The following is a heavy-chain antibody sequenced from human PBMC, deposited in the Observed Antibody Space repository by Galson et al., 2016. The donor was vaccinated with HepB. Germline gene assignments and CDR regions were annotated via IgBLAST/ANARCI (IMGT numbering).Heavy chain of an antibody. V-gene: IGHV4-59*02. CDR2: IYYTGST. CDR1: GTSVTTYF. D-gene: IGHD2-15*01. CDR3: ARDRVAHGYYPSFYLDT. Sequence: ETLSLTCTVSGTSVTTYFWSWIRQPPGKGLEWIGYIYYTGSTKYNPSLKSRVTMSADTSKNQFSLRLSSVTAADTAFYYCARDRVAHGYYPSFYLDTWGQGTLVTVSS. J-gene: IGHJ4*02.